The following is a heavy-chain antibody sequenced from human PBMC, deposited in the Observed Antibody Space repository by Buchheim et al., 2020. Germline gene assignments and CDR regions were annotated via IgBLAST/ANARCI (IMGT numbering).Heavy chain of an antibody. J-gene: IGHJ6*02. CDR3: ARGSGVRPYYYGLDV. CDR2: IRNKGHSYTT. D-gene: IGHD3-10*01. CDR1: GFTFSDHY. V-gene: IGHV3-72*01. Sequence: EVQLVESGGGLVQPGGSLRLSCAASGFTFSDHYMDWVRQAPGKGLEWVGRIRNKGHSYTTEYAASVKGRFTVSRDDSTSSLFLQMNSLITEDTAIYYCARGSGVRPYYYGLDVWGQGTT.